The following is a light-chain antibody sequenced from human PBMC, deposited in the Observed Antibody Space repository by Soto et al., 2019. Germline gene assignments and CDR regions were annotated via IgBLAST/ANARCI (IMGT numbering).Light chain of an antibody. Sequence: DIVMTQSPDSLAVSLGERATINCKSSQSVLYSSNNKNYLAWYQQKRGQPPNLLISWASTRESGVPDRFSGSGSGTDFTLTISSLQAEDVAVYYCQQYYSIPLTFGGGTKVEIK. CDR3: QQYYSIPLT. J-gene: IGKJ4*01. V-gene: IGKV4-1*01. CDR1: QSVLYSSNNKNY. CDR2: WAS.